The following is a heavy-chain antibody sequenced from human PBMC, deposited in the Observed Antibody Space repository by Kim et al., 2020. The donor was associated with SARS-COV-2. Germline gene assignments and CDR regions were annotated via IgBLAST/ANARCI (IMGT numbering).Heavy chain of an antibody. CDR1: GGSISSSNW. D-gene: IGHD3-9*01. V-gene: IGHV4-4*02. J-gene: IGHJ4*02. CDR3: ARSDISAVGY. Sequence: SETLSLTCAVSGGSISSSNWWSWVRQPPGEGLEWIGDIYHSGSTNYNPSLQSRVTISVDKSKNQFSLTLSSVTAADTAVYYCARSDISAVGYWGQGTLVTVSS. CDR2: IYHSGST.